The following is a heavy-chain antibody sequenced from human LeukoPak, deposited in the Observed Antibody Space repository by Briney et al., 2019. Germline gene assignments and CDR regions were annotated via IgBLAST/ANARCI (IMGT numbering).Heavy chain of an antibody. Sequence: PGGSLRLSCAASGFTFYTYSMNWVRQAPGKGLEWVAFIRYDGSNKYYADSVKGRFTISRDNSKNTLYLQMNSLRAEDTAVYYCAKAGLTNYYDSSGYFYYFDYWGQGTLVTVSS. D-gene: IGHD3-22*01. CDR1: GFTFYTYS. CDR2: IRYDGSNK. CDR3: AKAGLTNYYDSSGYFYYFDY. J-gene: IGHJ4*02. V-gene: IGHV3-30*02.